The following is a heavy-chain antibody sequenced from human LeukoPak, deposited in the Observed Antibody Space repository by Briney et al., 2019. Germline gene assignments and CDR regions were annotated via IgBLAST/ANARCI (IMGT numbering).Heavy chain of an antibody. V-gene: IGHV3-23*01. Sequence: GGSLRLSCAASGFTFSTYAMSWVRQAPGKGLEWVSAVSGGGGTTYYADSVKGRFTISRDNSKNTLYLQMNSLRAEDTAVYYCAKDVVVTAHRALDYWGQGTLVTVSS. CDR3: AKDVVVTAHRALDY. J-gene: IGHJ4*02. CDR2: VSGGGGTT. CDR1: GFTFSTYA. D-gene: IGHD2-21*02.